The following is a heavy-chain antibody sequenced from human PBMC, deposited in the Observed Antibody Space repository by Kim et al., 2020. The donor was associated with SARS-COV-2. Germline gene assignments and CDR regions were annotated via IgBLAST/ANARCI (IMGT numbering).Heavy chain of an antibody. CDR2: ISYDGSNK. V-gene: IGHV3-30*18. D-gene: IGHD2-15*01. J-gene: IGHJ3*02. Sequence: GGSLRLSCAASGFTFSSYGMHWVRQAPGKGLEWVAVISYDGSNKYYADSVKGRFTISRDNSKNTLYLQMNSLRAEDTAVYYCAKESGPHCSGGSCYFGDAFDIWGQGTMVTVSS. CDR1: GFTFSSYG. CDR3: AKESGPHCSGGSCYFGDAFDI.